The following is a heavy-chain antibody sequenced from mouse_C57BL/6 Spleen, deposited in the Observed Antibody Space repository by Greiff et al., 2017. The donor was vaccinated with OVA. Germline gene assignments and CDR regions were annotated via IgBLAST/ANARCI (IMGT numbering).Heavy chain of an antibody. CDR3: ARRGGNYDWYFDV. CDR2: IYPGSGST. J-gene: IGHJ1*03. V-gene: IGHV1-55*01. CDR1: GYTFTSYW. Sequence: QVHVKQPGAELVKPGASVKMSCKASGYTFTSYWITWVKQRPGQGLEWIGDIYPGSGSTNYNEKFKSKATLTVDTSSSTAYMQLSSLTSEDSAVYYCARRGGNYDWYFDVWGTGTTVTVSS. D-gene: IGHD2-1*01.